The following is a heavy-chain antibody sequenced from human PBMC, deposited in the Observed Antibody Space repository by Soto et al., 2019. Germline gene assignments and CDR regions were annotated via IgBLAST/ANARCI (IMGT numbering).Heavy chain of an antibody. CDR3: ARDLQALLFPDVFDI. CDR2: ISSGGTTI. CDR1: GFTFSSYG. D-gene: IGHD3-10*02. V-gene: IGHV3-48*04. Sequence: GGSLRLSCAASGFTFSSYGMHWVRQAPGKGLEWVSYISSGGTTIYYADSVKGRFTSSRDNAKNSLYLQMNSLRAEDTAVYYCARDLQALLFPDVFDIWGQGTMVTVSS. J-gene: IGHJ3*02.